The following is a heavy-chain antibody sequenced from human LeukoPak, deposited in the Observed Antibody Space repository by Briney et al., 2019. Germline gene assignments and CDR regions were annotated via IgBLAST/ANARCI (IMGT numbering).Heavy chain of an antibody. Sequence: PSQTLSLTCTVSGGSISSGSYYWSWSRQPAGKGREWIGRIYTSGSTNYNPSLKSRVAISVDTSKNQFSLKLSSVTAADTAVYYCARVKPGITIFGVYNAFDIWGQGTMVTVSS. D-gene: IGHD3-3*01. CDR1: GGSISSGSYY. CDR2: IYTSGST. CDR3: ARVKPGITIFGVYNAFDI. V-gene: IGHV4-61*02. J-gene: IGHJ3*02.